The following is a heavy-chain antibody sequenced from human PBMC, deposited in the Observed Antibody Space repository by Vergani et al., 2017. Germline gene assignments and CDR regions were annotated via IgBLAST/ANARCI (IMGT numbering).Heavy chain of an antibody. CDR2: IYSGGST. D-gene: IGHD3-16*02. V-gene: IGHV3-66*02. CDR1: GFTFDDYA. J-gene: IGHJ6*03. CDR3: ARAHYDYIWGSYRLPIYYYYMDV. Sequence: EVQLVESGGGLVQPGRSLRLSCAASGFTFDDYAMHWVRQAPGKGLEWVSVIYSGGSTYYADSVKGRFTISRDNSKNTLYLQMNSLRAEDTAVYYCARAHYDYIWGSYRLPIYYYYMDVWGKGTTVTVSS.